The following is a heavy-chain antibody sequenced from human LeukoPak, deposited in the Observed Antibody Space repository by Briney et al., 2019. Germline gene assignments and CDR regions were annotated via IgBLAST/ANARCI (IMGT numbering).Heavy chain of an antibody. CDR3: AKGDSYGPKSRFDY. Sequence: GGSLRLSCAASGFTFDDYAMHWVRQAPGKSLEWVSGISWNSGSIGYADSVKGRFTISRDSAKNSLYLQMNSLRAEDTALYYCAKGDSYGPKSRFDYWGQGTLVTVSS. J-gene: IGHJ4*02. V-gene: IGHV3-9*01. CDR1: GFTFDDYA. D-gene: IGHD5-18*01. CDR2: ISWNSGSI.